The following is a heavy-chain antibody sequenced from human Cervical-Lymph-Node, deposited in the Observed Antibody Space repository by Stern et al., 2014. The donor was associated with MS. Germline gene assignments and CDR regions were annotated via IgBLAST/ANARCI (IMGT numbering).Heavy chain of an antibody. J-gene: IGHJ4*02. CDR1: GDSISSYTHY. Sequence: QVQLVQSGPGLVKPSETLSLTCAVSGDSISSYTHYWAWIRQPPGNGLEWIGCVYYGGAPSSNPSHKSPVPIPVDTSKNPFPLGLNFVTAADTAVYYCAKHACTGAACPFDLWGQGTLVTVSS. V-gene: IGHV4-39*01. CDR2: VYYGGAP. CDR3: AKHACTGAACPFDL. D-gene: IGHD2-8*02.